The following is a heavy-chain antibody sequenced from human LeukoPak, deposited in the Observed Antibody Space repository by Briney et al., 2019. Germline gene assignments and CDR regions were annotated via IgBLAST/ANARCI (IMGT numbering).Heavy chain of an antibody. Sequence: GGSLRLSCAASGFTFSSYDMHWVRQATGKGLEWVSAIGTAGDTYYPGSVKGRFTISRENAKNSLYLQMNSLRAEDTAVYYCAPRGPYGSGSYYKVGGQGTLVTVSS. CDR3: APRGPYGSGSYYKV. CDR1: GFTFSSYD. J-gene: IGHJ4*02. D-gene: IGHD3-10*01. CDR2: IGTAGDT. V-gene: IGHV3-13*01.